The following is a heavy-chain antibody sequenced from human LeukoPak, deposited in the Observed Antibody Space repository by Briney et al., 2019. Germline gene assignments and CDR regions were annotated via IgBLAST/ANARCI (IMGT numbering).Heavy chain of an antibody. J-gene: IGHJ3*02. CDR2: ISAHNCNT. Sequence: ASVKVSRKASGYTFTNYGISWLRQAPAQGLEWTGWISAHNCNTNYAQKLQGRVTMTPDTSTSTAYMELRSLRSDDPAVYYCAREDYGDYEGSGAFDIWAQGTMVTVSS. CDR1: GYTFTNYG. CDR3: AREDYGDYEGSGAFDI. D-gene: IGHD4-17*01. V-gene: IGHV1-18*04.